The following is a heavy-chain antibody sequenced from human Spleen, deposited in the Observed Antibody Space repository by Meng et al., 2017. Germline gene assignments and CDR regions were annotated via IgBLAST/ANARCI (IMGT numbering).Heavy chain of an antibody. V-gene: IGHV4-61*01. CDR1: GGSVSSGSYY. Sequence: QVPLQESGPRLVRPSETPSLTCTVSGGSVSSGSYYWSWIRQPPGKGLEWIGHIYYSGSTNYNPSLKSRVTISVDTSKNQFSLKLSSVTAADTAVYFCARSSTSPASYFFDYWGQGTLVTVSS. D-gene: IGHD6-6*01. J-gene: IGHJ4*02. CDR2: IYYSGST. CDR3: ARSSTSPASYFFDY.